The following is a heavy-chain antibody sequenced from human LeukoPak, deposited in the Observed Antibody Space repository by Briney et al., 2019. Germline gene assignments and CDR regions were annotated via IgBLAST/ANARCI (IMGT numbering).Heavy chain of an antibody. CDR1: GYTLTELS. CDR3: ATPGVPAAKWGYYYGMDV. D-gene: IGHD2-2*01. J-gene: IGHJ6*04. CDR2: FDPEDGET. Sequence: ASVKVSCKVSGYTLTELSMHWARQAPGKGLEWMGGFDPEDGETIYAQKFQGRVTMTEDTSTDTAYMELSSLRSEDTAVYYCATPGVPAAKWGYYYGMDVWGKGTTVTVSS. V-gene: IGHV1-24*01.